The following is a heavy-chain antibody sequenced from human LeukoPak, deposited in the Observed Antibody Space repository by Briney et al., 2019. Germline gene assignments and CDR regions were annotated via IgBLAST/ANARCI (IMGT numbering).Heavy chain of an antibody. Sequence: GRSLRLSCAASGFTFDNYAMHWVRQAPGKGLEWVAGITWNSVNVGYADSVKGRFTISRDNAKNSLYLQMNSLRAADTALYYCAKDIDRGGLDYWGQGTLVTVSS. CDR3: AKDIDRGGLDY. J-gene: IGHJ4*02. CDR2: ITWNSVNV. CDR1: GFTFDNYA. D-gene: IGHD3-10*01. V-gene: IGHV3-9*01.